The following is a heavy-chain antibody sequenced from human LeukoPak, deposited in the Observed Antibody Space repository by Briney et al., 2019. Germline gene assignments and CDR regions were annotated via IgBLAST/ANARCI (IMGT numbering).Heavy chain of an antibody. Sequence: PSETLSLTCTVSGGSISSYYWSWIRQPPGKGLEWIGYIYYSGSTNYNPSLKSRVTISVDTSKNQFSLKLSSVTAADTAVYYCASTGLRPYYFDYWGQGTLVTVSS. CDR3: ASTGLRPYYFDY. CDR1: GGSISSYY. V-gene: IGHV4-59*01. J-gene: IGHJ4*02. D-gene: IGHD5-12*01. CDR2: IYYSGST.